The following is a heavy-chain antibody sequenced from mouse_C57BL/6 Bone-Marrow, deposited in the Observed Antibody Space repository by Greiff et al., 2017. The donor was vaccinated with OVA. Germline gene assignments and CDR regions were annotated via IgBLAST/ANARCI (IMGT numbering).Heavy chain of an antibody. J-gene: IGHJ2*01. CDR3: ARGASTTGVATDY. CDR2: IDPSGSYT. CDR1: GYTFTSYW. V-gene: IGHV1-69*01. Sequence: VQLQQPGAELVMPGASVKLSCKASGYTFTSYWMHWVKQRPGQGLEWIGEIDPSGSYTNYNQKFKGKSTLTVDKSSSTAYMQLSSLTSEDSAVYYGARGASTTGVATDYWGQGTTLTVSS. D-gene: IGHD1-1*01.